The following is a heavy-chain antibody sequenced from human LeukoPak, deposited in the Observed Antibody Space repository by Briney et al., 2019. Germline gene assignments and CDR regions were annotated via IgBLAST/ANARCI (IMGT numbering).Heavy chain of an antibody. V-gene: IGHV4-34*01. D-gene: IGHD3-3*01. CDR3: ARGDPLRLLEWFPKRYGYYYYGMDV. CDR1: GQSFSGYY. Sequence: PSETLSLTCAVYGQSFSGYYWSWIRQPPGKGLEWIGEINHSGSTNYNPSLKSRVTLSVDTSKDQFSLKLSSVTAADTGVYYCARGDPLRLLEWFPKRYGYYYYGMDVWGQGTTVTVSS. CDR2: INHSGST. J-gene: IGHJ6*02.